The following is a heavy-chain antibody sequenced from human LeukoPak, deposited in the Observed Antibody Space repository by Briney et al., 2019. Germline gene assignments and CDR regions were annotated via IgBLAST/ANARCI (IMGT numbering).Heavy chain of an antibody. V-gene: IGHV3-7*01. CDR2: IKQDGSEK. CDR3: TNAGDVYTERRHY. J-gene: IGHJ4*02. Sequence: GGSLRLSCVASGFTFSSYWMTWVRQAPGKGLEWVACIKQDGSEKYYVGSVRGRFTISRDNAKNSLYLQMNSLRAEDTAVYYCTNAGDVYTERRHYWGQGTLVTVSS. CDR1: GFTFSSYW. D-gene: IGHD5-24*01.